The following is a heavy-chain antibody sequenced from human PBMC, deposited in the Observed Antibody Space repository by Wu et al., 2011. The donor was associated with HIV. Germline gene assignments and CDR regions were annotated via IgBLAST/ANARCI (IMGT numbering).Heavy chain of an antibody. CDR3: ARVIREGNQLLFSKLLVSWFDP. CDR2: IIPIFGTA. V-gene: IGHV1-69*06. Sequence: SVKVSCKASGGTISRYGISWVRQAPGQGLEWMGGIIPIFGTANYAQKFQGRVTITADTSTSTAYMELRSLRSDDTAVYYCARVIREGNQLLFSKLLVSWFDPWGQGTLVTVSS. CDR1: GGTISRYG. J-gene: IGHJ5*02. D-gene: IGHD2-2*01.